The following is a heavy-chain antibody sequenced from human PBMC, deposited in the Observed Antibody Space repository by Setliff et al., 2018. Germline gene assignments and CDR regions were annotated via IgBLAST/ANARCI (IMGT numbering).Heavy chain of an antibody. CDR2: IRSNGGAT. CDR3: AKDRLFPRY. J-gene: IGHJ4*02. CDR1: GFSFSSYA. Sequence: GSLRLSCEASGFSFSSYAMNWVRQAPGKGLEWVSGIRSNGGATHYAQSVKGRFTISRDNSKNSLYLQMDSLRPEDTAVYYCAKDRLFPRYWGLGTLVTVSS. V-gene: IGHV3-23*01. D-gene: IGHD2-21*01.